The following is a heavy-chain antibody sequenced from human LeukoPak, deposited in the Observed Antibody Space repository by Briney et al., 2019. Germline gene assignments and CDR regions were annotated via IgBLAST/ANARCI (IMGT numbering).Heavy chain of an antibody. CDR3: ARYQLLSYYYGMDV. Sequence: GGSLRLSCAASGFTFSSYAMSWVRQAPGKGLEWVSAISGSGGSTYYADSVKGRFTISRDNSKNTLYLQMNGLRAEDTAVYYCARYQLLSYYYGMDVWGQGTTVTVSS. CDR2: ISGSGGST. V-gene: IGHV3-23*01. CDR1: GFTFSSYA. D-gene: IGHD2-2*01. J-gene: IGHJ6*02.